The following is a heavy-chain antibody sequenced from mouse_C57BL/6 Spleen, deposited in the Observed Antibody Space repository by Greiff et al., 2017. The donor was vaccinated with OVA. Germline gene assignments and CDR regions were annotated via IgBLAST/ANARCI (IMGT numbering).Heavy chain of an antibody. Sequence: QVQLQQPGAELVKPGASVKLSCKASGYTFTSYWMQWVKQRPGQGLEWIGEIDPSDSYTNYNQKFKGKATLTVDTSSSTAYMQLSSLTSEASAVYYCARMSNYAYFDVWGTGTTVTVSS. V-gene: IGHV1-50*01. D-gene: IGHD2-5*01. CDR1: GYTFTSYW. J-gene: IGHJ1*03. CDR2: IDPSDSYT. CDR3: ARMSNYAYFDV.